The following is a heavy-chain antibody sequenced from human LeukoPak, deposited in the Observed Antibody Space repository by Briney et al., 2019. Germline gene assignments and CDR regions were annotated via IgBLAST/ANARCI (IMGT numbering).Heavy chain of an antibody. V-gene: IGHV4-59*12. CDR1: GGSISSYY. D-gene: IGHD6-13*01. CDR3: ARDAAKAQLAYFDY. Sequence: PSETLSLTCTVSGGSISSYYWSWIRQPPGKGLEWIGYIYYSGSTNYNPSLKSRVTISVDTSKNQFSLKLSSVAAADTAVYYCARDAAKAQLAYFDYWGQGTLVTVSS. J-gene: IGHJ4*02. CDR2: IYYSGST.